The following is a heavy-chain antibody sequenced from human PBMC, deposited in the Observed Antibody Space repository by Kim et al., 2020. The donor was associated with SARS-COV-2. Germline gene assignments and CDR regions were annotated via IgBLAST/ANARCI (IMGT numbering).Heavy chain of an antibody. Sequence: GGSLRLSCAASGFTFSNYNMNWVRQTPGKGLEWVAYISSGSSNIYYADSVKGRFTISRDNAKNSLYLQMNSLRADDTAVYYCARESTEGLWPLYYFDYWGQGTLVTVSS. CDR3: ARESTEGLWPLYYFDY. V-gene: IGHV3-48*04. D-gene: IGHD3-10*01. CDR1: GFTFSNYN. CDR2: ISSGSSNI. J-gene: IGHJ4*02.